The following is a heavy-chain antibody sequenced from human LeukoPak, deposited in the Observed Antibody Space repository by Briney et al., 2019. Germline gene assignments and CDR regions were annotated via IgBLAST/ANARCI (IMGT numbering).Heavy chain of an antibody. CDR2: INPNSGGT. CDR1: GYTFTGYY. D-gene: IGHD3-10*01. CDR3: ARDSGSYYGSGIRVWFDP. Sequence: ASVKVSCKASGYTFTGYYMRWVRQAPGQGLEWMGWINPNSGGTNYAQKFQGRVTMTRDTSISTAYMELSRLRSDDTAVYYCARDSGSYYGSGIRVWFDPWGEGTLVTVSS. J-gene: IGHJ5*02. V-gene: IGHV1-2*02.